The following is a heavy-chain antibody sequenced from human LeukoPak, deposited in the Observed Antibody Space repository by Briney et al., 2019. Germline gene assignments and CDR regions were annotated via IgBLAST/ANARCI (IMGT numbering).Heavy chain of an antibody. J-gene: IGHJ4*02. CDR3: AKGPLRGTAAAIDY. CDR1: GFTFSDYG. Sequence: GGSLRLSCAASGFTFSDYGMHWVRQAPGKGLEWVAVISYDGRNIHYPDSVKGRFTISRDISTDTLWLQMDSLRTEDTAVYYCAKGPLRGTAAAIDYWGQGTLVTVSS. V-gene: IGHV3-30*18. CDR2: ISYDGRNI. D-gene: IGHD2-2*01.